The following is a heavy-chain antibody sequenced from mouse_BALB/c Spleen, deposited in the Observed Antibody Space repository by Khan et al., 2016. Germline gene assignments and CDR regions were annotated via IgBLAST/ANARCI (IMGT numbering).Heavy chain of an antibody. V-gene: IGHV6-6*02. CDR2: IRLKSNNFAT. CDR3: TTGFAD. J-gene: IGHJ3*01. Sequence: EVKLEESGGGLVQPGGSMKLSCVASGFTFSNYWMNWVRQSPEKGLEWVAEIRLKSNNFATHYAESVKGRFTISRDDSKSSVYLQMNNLRAEDTGMYYCTTGFADWGQGTLVTVSA. CDR1: GFTFSNYW.